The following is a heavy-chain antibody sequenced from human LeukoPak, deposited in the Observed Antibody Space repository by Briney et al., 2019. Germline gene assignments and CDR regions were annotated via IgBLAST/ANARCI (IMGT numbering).Heavy chain of an antibody. CDR1: DDSITMYY. J-gene: IGHJ3*02. D-gene: IGHD5-18*01. Sequence: SSETLSLTCSVSDDSITMYYWTWIRQPPGKGLEWIGYVDHTGSTNFNPSLNGRVSISRDTTKNLFSLRLRSVTAADTAVYYCARERSSYGAFEIWGQGTMVTVSA. V-gene: IGHV4-59*01. CDR3: ARERSSYGAFEI. CDR2: VDHTGST.